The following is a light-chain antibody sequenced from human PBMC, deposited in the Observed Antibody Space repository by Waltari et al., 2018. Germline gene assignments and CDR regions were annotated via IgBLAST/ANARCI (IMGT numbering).Light chain of an antibody. J-gene: IGLJ1*01. CDR3: QAWAFTGV. CDR1: NLGDKY. V-gene: IGLV3-1*01. CDR2: KDN. Sequence: SYELTQPPAVSVSPGQTASITCSGDNLGDKYVSWYQHKAGQSPILRIYKDNKRPSGIPDRFSGSTSGDTATLTISGTQVIDEADYYCQAWAFTGVFGTGTKFTVL.